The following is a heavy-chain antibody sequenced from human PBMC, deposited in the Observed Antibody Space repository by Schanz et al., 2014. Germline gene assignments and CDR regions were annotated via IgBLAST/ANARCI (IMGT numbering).Heavy chain of an antibody. V-gene: IGHV1-18*04. CDR1: GYTFTSYG. J-gene: IGHJ5*02. CDR2: ISAYNGNT. D-gene: IGHD3-9*01. Sequence: QVQLVQSGAEVKKPGASVQVSCKASGYTFTSYGISWVRQAPGQGLEWMGWISAYNGNTKYPQKLQGRVTMTTDTSASTAYMELRSLRSDDTAVYYCAKAEYDILTDSYSRLDPWGQGTLVTVSS. CDR3: AKAEYDILTDSYSRLDP.